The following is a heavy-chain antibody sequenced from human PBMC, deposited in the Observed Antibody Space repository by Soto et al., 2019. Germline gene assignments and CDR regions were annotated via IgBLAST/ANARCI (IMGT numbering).Heavy chain of an antibody. J-gene: IGHJ4*02. CDR1: GGSISTTSYY. CDR3: ARRGLGFDS. CDR2: IYYSGST. V-gene: IGHV4-39*01. Sequence: QLQLQESGPGLVKPSETLSLTCTVSGGSISTTSYYWGWIRQPPGKGLEWIGNIYYSGSTYYNPSLKSRVTMSVDTSKNQFSLKLSSVTAADTAVYYCARRGLGFDSWGQGTLVTVSS.